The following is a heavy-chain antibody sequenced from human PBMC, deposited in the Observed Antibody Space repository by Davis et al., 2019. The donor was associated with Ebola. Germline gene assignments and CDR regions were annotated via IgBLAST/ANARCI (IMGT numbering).Heavy chain of an antibody. CDR1: GFTFSSYW. J-gene: IGHJ3*02. CDR3: DLGGSYSSAFEI. D-gene: IGHD1-26*01. Sequence: PGGSLRLSCAASGFTFSSYWMHWVRQAPGKGLVWVSRINSDGSSRSYADSVKGRFTISRDNAKNTLNLQMNSLRAEDTGVYARDLGGSYSSAFEIWGQGTMVTVSS. CDR2: INSDGSSR. V-gene: IGHV3-74*01.